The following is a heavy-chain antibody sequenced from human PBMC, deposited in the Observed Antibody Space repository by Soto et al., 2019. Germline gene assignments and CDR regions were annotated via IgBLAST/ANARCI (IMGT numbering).Heavy chain of an antibody. D-gene: IGHD2-2*01. Sequence: SVEVSCKACGGTFSSNSISWVRQATGQGLEWMGGIIPIFGTANYAQKFQGRVTITADESTNTAYMELSSLRSEDTAVYYCAREGLVLVPTTVNSDYYYYAMDVWGQGTTVTVSS. J-gene: IGHJ6*02. CDR1: GGTFSSNS. CDR3: AREGLVLVPTTVNSDYYYYAMDV. CDR2: IIPIFGTA. V-gene: IGHV1-69*13.